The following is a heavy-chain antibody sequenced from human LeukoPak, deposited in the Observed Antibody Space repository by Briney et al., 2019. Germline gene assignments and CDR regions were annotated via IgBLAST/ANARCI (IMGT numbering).Heavy chain of an antibody. Sequence: ASVKVSCKASGYAFTSYDINWVRQAPGQGLEWMGWMNPTSGHTGYVQKFQGRITMTRDTSVSTAYMELNSLTSEDTDVYYCARSPVGVRKKHDLWGQGTLVIVSS. D-gene: IGHD3-10*01. J-gene: IGHJ5*02. V-gene: IGHV1-8*01. CDR1: GYAFTSYD. CDR3: ARSPVGVRKKHDL. CDR2: MNPTSGHT.